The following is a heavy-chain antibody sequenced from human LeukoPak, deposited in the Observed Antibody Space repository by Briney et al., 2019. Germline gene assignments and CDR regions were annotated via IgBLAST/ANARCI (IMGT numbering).Heavy chain of an antibody. D-gene: IGHD2-21*02. Sequence: GGSLRLSCAASGFTFSDYYMSWIRQAPGKGLEWVSYISSSGSTIYYADSVKGRFTISRDNAKNSLYLQMNSLRAEDTAVYYCARERASLGGDRDAFDIWGQGTMVTVSS. J-gene: IGHJ3*02. V-gene: IGHV3-11*01. CDR3: ARERASLGGDRDAFDI. CDR1: GFTFSDYY. CDR2: ISSSGSTI.